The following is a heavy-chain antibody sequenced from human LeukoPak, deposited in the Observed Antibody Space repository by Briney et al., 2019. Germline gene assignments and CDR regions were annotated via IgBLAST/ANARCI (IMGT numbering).Heavy chain of an antibody. D-gene: IGHD6-13*01. CDR2: IYTSGST. V-gene: IGHV4-4*07. CDR3: ARDSSSWYDYFDY. J-gene: IGHJ4*02. CDR1: GGSISSYY. Sequence: SSETLSLTCTVSGGSISSYYWGWIRQPAGKGLEWIGRIYTSGSTNYNPSLKSRVTMSVDTSKNQFSLKLSSVTAADTAVYYCARDSSSWYDYFDYWGQGTLVTVSS.